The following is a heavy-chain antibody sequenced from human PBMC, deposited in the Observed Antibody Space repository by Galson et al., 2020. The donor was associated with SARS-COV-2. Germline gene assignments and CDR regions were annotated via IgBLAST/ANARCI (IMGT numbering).Heavy chain of an antibody. CDR1: GFTISRYW. CDR2: IWYDGSNK. J-gene: IGHJ6*02. CDR3: ARTVSYYYGMDV. D-gene: IGHD4-4*01. V-gene: IGHV3-33*08. Sequence: GGSLRLSCAGSGFTISRYWMNWVRQAPGKGLEWVAVIWYDGSNKYYADSVKGRFTISRDNSKNTLYLQMNSLRAEDTAVYYCARTVSYYYGMDVWGQGTTVTVSS.